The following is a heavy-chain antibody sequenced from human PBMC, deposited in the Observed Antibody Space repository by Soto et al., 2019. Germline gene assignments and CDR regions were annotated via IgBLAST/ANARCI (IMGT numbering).Heavy chain of an antibody. CDR2: INAGNGNT. V-gene: IGHV1-3*01. CDR1: GDTFTSYA. Sequence: ASVKVSCKASGDTFTSYAMHWVRQAPGQRLEWMGWINAGNGNTKYSQKFQGRVTITRDTSASTAYMELSSLRSEDTAVYYCARDVRKSWFDPWGQGTLVTVSS. CDR3: ARDVRKSWFDP. J-gene: IGHJ5*02.